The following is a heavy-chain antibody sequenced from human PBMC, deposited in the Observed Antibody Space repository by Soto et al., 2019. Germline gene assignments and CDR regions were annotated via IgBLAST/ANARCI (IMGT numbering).Heavy chain of an antibody. V-gene: IGHV1-18*01. CDR2: ISAYNGNT. J-gene: IGHJ4*02. CDR1: GYTFTSYG. D-gene: IGHD3-10*01. CDR3: ARVHYGSGSYWDPPDY. Sequence: ASVKVSCKASGYTFTSYGISWVRQAPGQGLEWMGWISAYNGNTNYAQKPQGRVTMTTDTSTSTAYMELRSLRSDDTAVYYCARVHYGSGSYWDPPDYWGQGTLVTVS.